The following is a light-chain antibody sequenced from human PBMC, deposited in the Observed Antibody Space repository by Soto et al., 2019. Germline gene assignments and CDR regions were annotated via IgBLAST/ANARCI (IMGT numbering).Light chain of an antibody. CDR2: GTS. V-gene: IGKV3D-20*02. J-gene: IGKJ5*01. CDR3: QQRNIWPPVT. CDR1: QSVKSSY. Sequence: EIVLTQSQDTLSLSSGERATLPCIASQSVKSSYLAWYQHKPGQAPRLLIYGTSSRATGIPDRFSGSGSGTDFTLTISSLEPEDSAIYYCQQRNIWPPVTFGQGTRLEIK.